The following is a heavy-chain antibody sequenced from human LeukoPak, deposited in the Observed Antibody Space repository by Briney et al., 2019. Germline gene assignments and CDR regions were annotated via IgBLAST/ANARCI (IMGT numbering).Heavy chain of an antibody. CDR1: GYTLTGLS. Sequence: ASVKVSCKVSGYTLTGLSMHWVRQAPGKGLEWMGGFDPEDGETIYAQKLQGRVTMTTDTSTSTAYMELRSLRSDDTAVYYCARVGRFLEWLPLGYYGMDVWGQGTTVTVSS. J-gene: IGHJ6*02. CDR2: FDPEDGET. CDR3: ARVGRFLEWLPLGYYGMDV. D-gene: IGHD3-3*01. V-gene: IGHV1-24*01.